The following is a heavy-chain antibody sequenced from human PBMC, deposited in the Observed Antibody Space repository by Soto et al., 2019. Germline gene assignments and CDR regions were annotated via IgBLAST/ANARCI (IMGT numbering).Heavy chain of an antibody. CDR2: IKQDGSEN. J-gene: IGHJ4*02. CDR3: VRDFERSYGYGPFDY. D-gene: IGHD5-18*01. Sequence: GSLRLSCAASGFTFSSYWMSWVRQAPGKGLEWVANIKQDGSENYYVDSVRGRFTISRDNAKNSLYLQMNSLRAEDTAVYYCVRDFERSYGYGPFDYWGQGTLVTVSS. CDR1: GFTFSSYW. V-gene: IGHV3-7*03.